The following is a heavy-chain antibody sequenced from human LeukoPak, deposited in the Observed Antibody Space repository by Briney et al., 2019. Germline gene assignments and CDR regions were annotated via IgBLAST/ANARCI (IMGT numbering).Heavy chain of an antibody. J-gene: IGHJ3*01. D-gene: IGHD2-15*01. Sequence: GSSLRLSCGGSGISSNNMSWFRQSPGKGLDWLSYINVNSRTTYYADSVKGRFTISRDNAKSSLYLQMNSLQVEDTAIYYCATDDFYGSLPVWGQGTLVTFSS. CDR2: INVNSRTT. CDR1: GISSNN. CDR3: ATDDFYGSLPV. V-gene: IGHV3-48*04.